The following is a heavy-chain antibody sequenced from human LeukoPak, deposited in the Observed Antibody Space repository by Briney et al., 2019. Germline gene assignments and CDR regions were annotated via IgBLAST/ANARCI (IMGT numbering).Heavy chain of an antibody. V-gene: IGHV3-66*02. D-gene: IGHD2-2*02. CDR2: IYSGGST. CDR1: GFTVSSNY. Sequence: GGSLRLSCAASGFTVSSNYINWVRQAPGKGLEWVSVIYSGGSTYYADSVKGRFTISRDNSKNTLYLQMNSLRAEDTAVYYCARDSRSCSSTTCYMRDWGQGTLVTVSS. CDR3: ARDSRSCSSTTCYMRD. J-gene: IGHJ4*02.